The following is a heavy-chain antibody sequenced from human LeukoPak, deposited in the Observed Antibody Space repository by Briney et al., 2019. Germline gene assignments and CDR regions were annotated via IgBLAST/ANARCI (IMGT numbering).Heavy chain of an antibody. CDR2: IHYSGSS. CDR3: ARGTAEVMDYFDY. V-gene: IGHV4-59*08. J-gene: IGHJ4*02. CDR1: GDSIIGYY. D-gene: IGHD2-8*01. Sequence: SETLSLTCTVSGDSIIGYYWSWIRQPPGKGLEWIGYIHYSGSSNYNPSLQSRVTISVDTSKNQFSLKLSSVTAADTAVYYCARGTAEVMDYFDYWGQGTLVTVSS.